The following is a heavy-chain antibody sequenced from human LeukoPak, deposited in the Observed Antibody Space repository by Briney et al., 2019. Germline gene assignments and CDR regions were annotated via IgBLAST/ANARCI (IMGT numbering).Heavy chain of an antibody. CDR1: GYTFTSYG. J-gene: IGHJ4*02. CDR3: ARDQKGYDFWSGYLVATYYFDY. CDR2: ISAYNGNT. Sequence: ASVKVSCKASGYTFTSYGISWVRQAPGQGLEWMGWISAYNGNTNYAQKLQGRVTMTTDTSTSTAYMELRSLRSDDTAVYYCARDQKGYDFWSGYLVATYYFDYWGQGTLVTVSS. D-gene: IGHD3-3*01. V-gene: IGHV1-18*01.